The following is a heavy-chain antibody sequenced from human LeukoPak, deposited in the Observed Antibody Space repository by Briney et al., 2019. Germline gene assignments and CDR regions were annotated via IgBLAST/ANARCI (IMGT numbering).Heavy chain of an antibody. CDR3: ARDFPYYDSSGKGYFDY. CDR1: GYTFTSYG. D-gene: IGHD3-22*01. J-gene: IGHJ4*02. Sequence: ASVKVSCKASGYTFTSYGISWVRQAPGQGLEWMGWITAYNGNTNYAQKLQGRVTMTTDTSTSTAYMELRSLRSDDTAVYYCARDFPYYDSSGKGYFDYWGQGTLVTVSS. V-gene: IGHV1-18*01. CDR2: ITAYNGNT.